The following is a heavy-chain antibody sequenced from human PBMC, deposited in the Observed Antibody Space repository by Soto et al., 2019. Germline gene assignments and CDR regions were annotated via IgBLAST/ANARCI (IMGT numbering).Heavy chain of an antibody. D-gene: IGHD3-16*01. J-gene: IGHJ5*01. CDR2: ISGGGGSA. Sequence: QPGGSLRLSCAASGFTFSTYDMSWVRRTPGKGLEWVSAISGGGGSADYADSVKGRFIISRDNSDNMVYLEINSLRAEDTAVYYCAKGVDWFDSWGQGTLVTVSS. V-gene: IGHV3-23*01. CDR1: GFTFSTYD. CDR3: AKGVDWFDS.